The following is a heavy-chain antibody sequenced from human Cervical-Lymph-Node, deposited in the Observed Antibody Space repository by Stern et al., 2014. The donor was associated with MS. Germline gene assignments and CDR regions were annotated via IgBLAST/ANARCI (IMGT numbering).Heavy chain of an antibody. J-gene: IGHJ4*02. CDR2: IHPGNGDA. Sequence: QVQLVQSGAEVKKPGASVKVSCKASGYTFTNYALHWVRQAPGQRPEWMGWIHPGNGDAKYSQNFQDRVTITRDTSANTVYMELRSPRVEDTAMYYCARGYSTTYLDYWGQGTLVTVSS. D-gene: IGHD6-13*01. V-gene: IGHV1-3*01. CDR1: GYTFTNYA. CDR3: ARGYSTTYLDY.